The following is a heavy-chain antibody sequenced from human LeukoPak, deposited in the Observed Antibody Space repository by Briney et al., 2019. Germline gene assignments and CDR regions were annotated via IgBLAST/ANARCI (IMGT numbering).Heavy chain of an antibody. CDR3: ARDAAFDI. J-gene: IGHJ3*02. CDR2: ITSSSSYI. Sequence: GGSLRLSCAASGFTLSSYTMNWVRQDPGKGLEWLSSITSSSSYIYYADSVQGRFTISRDNAKNSLYLQMNSLRAEDTAVYYCARDAAFDIWGQGTMVTVSS. CDR1: GFTLSSYT. V-gene: IGHV3-21*01.